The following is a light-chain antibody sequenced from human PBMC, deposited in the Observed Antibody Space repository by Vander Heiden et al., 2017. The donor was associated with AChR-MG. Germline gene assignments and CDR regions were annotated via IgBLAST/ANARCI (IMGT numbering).Light chain of an antibody. V-gene: IGKV1-9*01. CDR2: AAS. CDR1: QGINNY. Sequence: IQLTQSPSSLSASVGDRVTITCRASQGINNYLAWYQQGPGKAPKLLIYAASTLQSGVPSRFSGSGSGTDFTLTISSLQPEDFATYYCQQFNSYPSTFGQGTRLEIK. J-gene: IGKJ5*01. CDR3: QQFNSYPST.